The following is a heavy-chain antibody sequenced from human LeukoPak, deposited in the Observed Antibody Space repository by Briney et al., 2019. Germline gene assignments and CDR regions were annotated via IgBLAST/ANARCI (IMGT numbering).Heavy chain of an antibody. J-gene: IGHJ4*02. CDR3: ARHVRVDY. V-gene: IGHV3-21*04. CDR2: ISSSSSYI. Sequence: GGSLRLSCAASRFTFSSYSMNWVRQAQGKGLEWVSSISSSSSYIYYADSVKGRFTISRDNAKNSLYLQMNRLRAEDTAVYYCARHVRVDYWGQGTLVTVSS. CDR1: RFTFSSYS.